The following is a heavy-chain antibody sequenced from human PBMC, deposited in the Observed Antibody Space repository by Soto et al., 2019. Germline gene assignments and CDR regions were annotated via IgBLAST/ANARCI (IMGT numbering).Heavy chain of an antibody. CDR1: GFTFSSYW. J-gene: IGHJ6*02. D-gene: IGHD3-16*02. CDR3: FGTFGGVIVSPMDV. V-gene: IGHV3-74*01. Sequence: GESLKISCAASGFTFSSYWMHWVRQAPGKGLVWVSRINSDGSSTSYADSVKGRFTISRDNAKNTLYLQMNSLRAEDTAVYYCFGTFGGVIVSPMDVWGQGTTVTVSS. CDR2: INSDGSST.